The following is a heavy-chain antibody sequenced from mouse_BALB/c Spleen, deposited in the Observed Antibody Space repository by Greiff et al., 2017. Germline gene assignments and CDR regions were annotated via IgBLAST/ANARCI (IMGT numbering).Heavy chain of an antibody. V-gene: IGHV5-6-5*01. CDR3: ARGHYGSSPFAY. CDR2: ISSGGST. Sequence: EVMLVESGGGLVKPGGSLKLSCAASGFTFSSYAMSWVRQTPEKRLEWVASISSGGSTYYPDSVKGRFTISRDNARNILYLQMSSLRSEDTAMYYCARGHYGSSPFAYWGQGTLVTVSA. D-gene: IGHD1-1*01. J-gene: IGHJ3*01. CDR1: GFTFSSYA.